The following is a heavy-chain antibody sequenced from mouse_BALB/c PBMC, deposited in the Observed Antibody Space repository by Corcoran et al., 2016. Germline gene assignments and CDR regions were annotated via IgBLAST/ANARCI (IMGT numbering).Heavy chain of an antibody. Sequence: QIKLVQSEPELKKPGETVKISCKASGYTFTNYGMNWVRQPPGKGLKWMGWINTYTGEPTYVDDFKGRFAFSLETSASTAYLQINNLKNEDTATYFCSRGDYDPAWCPYWGQGTLVTAS. V-gene: IGHV9-3-1*01. D-gene: IGHD2-4*01. CDR2: INTYTGEP. J-gene: IGHJ3*01. CDR1: GYTFTNYG. CDR3: SRGDYDPAWCPY.